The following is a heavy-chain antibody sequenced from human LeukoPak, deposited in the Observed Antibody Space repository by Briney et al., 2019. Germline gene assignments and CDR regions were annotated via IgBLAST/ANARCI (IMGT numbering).Heavy chain of an antibody. CDR3: ARGPYSSGWSIDY. V-gene: IGHV1-8*03. CDR1: GYTFTSYD. CDR2: LNPNSGNT. D-gene: IGHD6-19*01. J-gene: IGHJ4*02. Sequence: ASVKVSCKASGYTFTSYDINWVRQATGQGLEWMGWLNPNSGNTGYAQKFQGRVTITRNTSISTAYMELSSLRSEDTAVYYCARGPYSSGWSIDYWGQGTLVTVSS.